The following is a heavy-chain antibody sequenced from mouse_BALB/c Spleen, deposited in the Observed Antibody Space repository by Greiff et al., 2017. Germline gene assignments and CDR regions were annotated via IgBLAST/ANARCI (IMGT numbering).Heavy chain of an antibody. CDR2: ISSGSSTI. J-gene: IGHJ4*01. CDR3: ARNFRGHYYAMDY. D-gene: IGHD3-1*01. Sequence: EVMLVESGGGLVQPGGSRKLSCAASGFTFSSFGMHWVRQAPEKGLEWVAYISSGSSTIYYADTVKGRFTISRDNPKNTLFLQMTSLRSEDTAMYYCARNFRGHYYAMDYWGQGTSVTVSS. CDR1: GFTFSSFG. V-gene: IGHV5-17*02.